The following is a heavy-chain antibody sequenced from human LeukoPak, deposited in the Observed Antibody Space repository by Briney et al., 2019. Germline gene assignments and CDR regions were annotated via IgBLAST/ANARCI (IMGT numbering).Heavy chain of an antibody. CDR3: ARVSNTYYYYYYMDV. J-gene: IGHJ6*03. CDR2: ISSNGGST. D-gene: IGHD4-11*01. CDR1: GFTFSSYA. V-gene: IGHV3-64*01. Sequence: PGGSLRLSCAASGFTFSSYAMHWVRQAPGKGLEYVSAISSNGGSTYYASSVKGRFTISRDNSKNTLYLQMGSLRAEDMAVYYCARVSNTYYYYYYMDVWGKGTTVTVSS.